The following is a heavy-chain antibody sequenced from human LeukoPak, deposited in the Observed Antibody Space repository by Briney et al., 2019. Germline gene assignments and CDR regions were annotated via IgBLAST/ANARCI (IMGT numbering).Heavy chain of an antibody. CDR1: GGSISSSSYY. D-gene: IGHD2-2*01. Sequence: PSETLSLTCTVSGGSISSSSYYWGWIRQPPGKGLEWIGSIYYSGSTYYNPSLKSRVTISVDTSKNQFSLKLSSVTAADTAVYYCARDPFVLYCSSTSCSPHDYWGQGTLVTVSS. J-gene: IGHJ4*02. CDR2: IYYSGST. V-gene: IGHV4-39*07. CDR3: ARDPFVLYCSSTSCSPHDY.